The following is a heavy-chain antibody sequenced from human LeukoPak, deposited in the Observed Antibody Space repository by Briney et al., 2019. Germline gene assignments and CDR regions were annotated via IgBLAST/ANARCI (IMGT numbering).Heavy chain of an antibody. CDR2: ISYDGSNK. CDR1: GFTFSSYG. V-gene: IGHV3-30*18. Sequence: GGSLRLSCAASGFTFSSYGMHWVRQAPGKGLEWVAVISYDGSNKYYADSVKGRFTISRDNSKNTLYLQMNSLRAEDTAVYYCAKDVGDYGLYYFDYWGQGTLVTVSS. CDR3: AKDVGDYGLYYFDY. D-gene: IGHD4-17*01. J-gene: IGHJ4*02.